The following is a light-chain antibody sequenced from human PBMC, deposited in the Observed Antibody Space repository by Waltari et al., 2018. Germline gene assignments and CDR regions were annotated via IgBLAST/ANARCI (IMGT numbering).Light chain of an antibody. Sequence: DIQMTQSPSSLSASVGDRITITCRASQSIDFYLHWYRQRPGKAPELLIYASNSLQSGVPSRFRGSGSGTEFTLTISSLQTEDFAIYYCQQSYSSPWTFGPETKVEIK. CDR2: ASN. V-gene: IGKV1-39*01. CDR1: QSIDFY. CDR3: QQSYSSPWT. J-gene: IGKJ1*01.